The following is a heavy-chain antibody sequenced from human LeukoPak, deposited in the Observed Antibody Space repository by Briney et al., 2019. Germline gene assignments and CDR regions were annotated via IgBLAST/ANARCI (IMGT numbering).Heavy chain of an antibody. CDR3: ARARGSNYYYYGMDV. D-gene: IGHD3-10*01. CDR2: ISSSSSYI. CDR1: GFTFSDYY. V-gene: IGHV3-11*06. Sequence: GGSLRLSCTASGFTFSDYYMNWIRQAPGKGLEWVSSISSSSSYIYYADSVKGRFTISRDNAKNSLYLQMNSLRAEDTAVYYCARARGSNYYYYGMDVWGQGTTVTVSS. J-gene: IGHJ6*02.